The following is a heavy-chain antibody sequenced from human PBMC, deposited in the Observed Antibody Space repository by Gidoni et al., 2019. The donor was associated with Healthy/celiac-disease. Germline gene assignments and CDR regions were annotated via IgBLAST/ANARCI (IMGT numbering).Heavy chain of an antibody. Sequence: QVKLVESGGGVVQPGRSMRLSCAASGFPFRSYAMHWVRQAPGKGLEWVAVSSYDGSNKYYADSVKGRFTISRDNSKNTLYLQMNSLRAEDTAVYYCARERSEYSYGLYYFDYWGQGTLVTVSS. CDR3: ARERSEYSYGLYYFDY. D-gene: IGHD5-18*01. J-gene: IGHJ4*02. CDR2: SSYDGSNK. V-gene: IGHV3-30-3*01. CDR1: GFPFRSYA.